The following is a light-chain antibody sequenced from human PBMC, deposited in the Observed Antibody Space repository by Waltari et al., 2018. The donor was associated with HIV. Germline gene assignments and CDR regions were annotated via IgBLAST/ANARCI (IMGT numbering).Light chain of an antibody. Sequence: QSELTQSPSASGTPGPRITISCSGSSSNIERNYVYWYKQFPGATPKLLIYKDNERPSGVPDRISGSKSGTSASLLISGLRSDDEADYYCAVWDESLDGWLFGGGTKLTVL. CDR3: AVWDESLDGWL. J-gene: IGLJ3*02. V-gene: IGLV1-47*01. CDR2: KDN. CDR1: SSNIERNY.